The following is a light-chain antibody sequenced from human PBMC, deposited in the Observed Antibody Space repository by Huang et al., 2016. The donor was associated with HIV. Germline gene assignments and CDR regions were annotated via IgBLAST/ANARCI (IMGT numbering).Light chain of an antibody. Sequence: DIQMTQSPSSLSASVRNRVTITCRASQAIAQSLAWYQQKPGKAPKLLLYAASRLESGVPSRFGGSGSGTDYTLTISSLQPEDFATYYCQQYHSTPYTFGQGTKLEIK. J-gene: IGKJ2*01. V-gene: IGKV1-NL1*01. CDR2: AAS. CDR1: QAIAQS. CDR3: QQYHSTPYT.